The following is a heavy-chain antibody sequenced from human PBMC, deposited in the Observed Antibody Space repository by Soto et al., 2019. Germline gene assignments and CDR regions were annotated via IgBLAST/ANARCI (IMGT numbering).Heavy chain of an antibody. V-gene: IGHV4-59*01. Sequence: SETLSLTCPGSGGSISTYYWGWIRQRSRNRLDWIGYSYYSGSTNDNTSLKGRGTIAVDTSKNQFALKLSSVTAADTAVYYCAGVALTDIVATIEAFDVWGQGTMVTVSS. D-gene: IGHD5-12*01. CDR3: AGVALTDIVATIEAFDV. J-gene: IGHJ3*01. CDR1: GGSISTYY. CDR2: SYYSGST.